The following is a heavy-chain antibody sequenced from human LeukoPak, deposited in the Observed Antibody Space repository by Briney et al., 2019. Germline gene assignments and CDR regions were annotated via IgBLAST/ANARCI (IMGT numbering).Heavy chain of an antibody. D-gene: IGHD4-17*01. CDR1: GFTFDDYA. J-gene: IGHJ4*02. CDR3: ARDYGDYSYYFDY. CDR2: ISWNSGSI. V-gene: IGHV3-9*01. Sequence: GGSLRLSCAASGFTFDDYAMHWVRQAPGKGLEWVSGISWNSGSIGYADSVKGRFTISRDNAKNSLYLQMNSLRAEDTAVYYCARDYGDYSYYFDYWGQGTLVTVSS.